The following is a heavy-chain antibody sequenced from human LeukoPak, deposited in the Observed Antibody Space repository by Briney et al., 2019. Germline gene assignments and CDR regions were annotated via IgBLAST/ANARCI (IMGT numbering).Heavy chain of an antibody. CDR1: GGSFSGYY. J-gene: IGHJ4*02. CDR2: INHSGST. V-gene: IGHV4-34*01. CDR3: ARSPPGGDFDY. D-gene: IGHD1-14*01. Sequence: SETLSLTCAVYGGSFSGYYWSWIRQPPGKGLEWIGEINHSGSTNYNPSLKSRVTISVDTSKNQFSLKLSSVTAADTAVYYCARSPPGGDFDYWGQGTLVTVSS.